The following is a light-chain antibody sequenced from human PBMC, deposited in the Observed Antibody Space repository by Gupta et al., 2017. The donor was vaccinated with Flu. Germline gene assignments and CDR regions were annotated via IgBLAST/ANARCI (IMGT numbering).Light chain of an antibody. J-gene: IGLJ3*02. Sequence: SVLTQPPSVSGTPGQRVTIPCSGSSSNIGSNAVNWYQQLPGTDPKLPIYNFNQRPSGRPDRFAGSKSGTTASLAISERHSEDEADYYCAALDDSLNGRVFGGGTKLTVL. CDR1: SSNIGSNA. V-gene: IGLV1-44*01. CDR2: NFN. CDR3: AALDDSLNGRV.